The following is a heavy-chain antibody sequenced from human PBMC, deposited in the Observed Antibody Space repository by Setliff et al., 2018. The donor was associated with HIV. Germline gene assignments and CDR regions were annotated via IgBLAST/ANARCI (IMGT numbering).Heavy chain of an antibody. CDR3: ASGRGIYGSGALEAYDI. Sequence: ASVKVSCKTSGYTFTAYYIHWVRQAPGQGLEWMGWISGYGNRKYAQKFEGRLTVTTDTSTSTAYMELRTLRSDDTAVYFCASGRGIYGSGALEAYDIWGQGTMVTVSS. CDR1: GYTFTAYY. J-gene: IGHJ3*02. V-gene: IGHV1-18*04. D-gene: IGHD3-10*01. CDR2: ISGYGNR.